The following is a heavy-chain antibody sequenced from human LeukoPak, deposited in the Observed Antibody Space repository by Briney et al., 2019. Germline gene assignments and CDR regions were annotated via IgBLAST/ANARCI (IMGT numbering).Heavy chain of an antibody. CDR2: IYHSGST. Sequence: SETLSLTCTVSGYSISSGYYWGWIRQPPGKGLEWIGSIYHSGSTYYNPSLKSRVTISVDTSKNQFSLKLSSVTAADTAVYYCATGGDTAMVTSGYWGQGTLVTVSS. CDR3: ATGGDTAMVTSGY. J-gene: IGHJ4*02. CDR1: GYSISSGYY. V-gene: IGHV4-38-2*02. D-gene: IGHD5-18*01.